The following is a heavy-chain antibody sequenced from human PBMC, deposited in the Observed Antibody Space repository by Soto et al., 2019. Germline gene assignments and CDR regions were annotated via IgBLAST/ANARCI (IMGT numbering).Heavy chain of an antibody. V-gene: IGHV1-2*04. Sequence: ASVKVSCKASGYTFTGYYMHWVRQAPGQGLEWMGWINPNSGGTNYAQKFQGWVTMTRDTSISTAYMELSRLGSDDTAVYYCARAARRDYDFWSGPIDAFDIWGQGTMVTVSS. CDR3: ARAARRDYDFWSGPIDAFDI. CDR2: INPNSGGT. D-gene: IGHD3-3*01. CDR1: GYTFTGYY. J-gene: IGHJ3*02.